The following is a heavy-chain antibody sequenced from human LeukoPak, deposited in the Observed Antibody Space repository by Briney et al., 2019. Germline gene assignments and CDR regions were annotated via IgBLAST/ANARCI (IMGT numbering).Heavy chain of an antibody. J-gene: IGHJ4*02. V-gene: IGHV3-7*05. CDR3: ARWGSAFDN. CDR1: GFTFSSYW. D-gene: IGHD7-27*01. CDR2: IKQDGSSE. Sequence: GGSLRLSCAASGFTFSSYWMSWVRQAPGKWLEWVANIKQDGSSEYYVDSVKGRFTISRDNAKNSLYLQMNSLRGEDTAVYFCARWGSAFDNWGQGTLVTVFS.